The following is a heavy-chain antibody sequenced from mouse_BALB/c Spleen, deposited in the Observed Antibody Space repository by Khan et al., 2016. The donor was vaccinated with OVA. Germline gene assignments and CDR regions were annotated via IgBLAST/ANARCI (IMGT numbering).Heavy chain of an antibody. D-gene: IGHD1-1*01. CDR3: TRSPGYYGSNYFDQ. CDR1: GFTFSDYG. Sequence: EVELVESGGDLVKPGGSLKLSCAASGFTFSDYGLSWVRQTPEKRLEWVATISSGGSFTYYLDSVKGRFTISRDSAKNTLYLQLSSLRSEDTAKYYCTRSPGYYGSNYFDQWGQGTSLTVSS. CDR2: ISSGGSFT. J-gene: IGHJ2*03. V-gene: IGHV5-9-3*01.